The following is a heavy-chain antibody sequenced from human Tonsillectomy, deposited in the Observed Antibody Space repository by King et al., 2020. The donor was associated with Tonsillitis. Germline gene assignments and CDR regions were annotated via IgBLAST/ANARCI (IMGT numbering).Heavy chain of an antibody. V-gene: IGHV3-30*03. J-gene: IGHJ4*02. CDR2: ISYDGSNK. CDR3: ARGSGSYYFPPDY. CDR1: GFTFSSYG. D-gene: IGHD3-10*01. Sequence: VQLVESGGGVVQPGRSLRLSCAASGFTFSSYGMPWVRQAPGKGLEWVAVISYDGSNKYYSDSVKGLFTISRDNSKNTLYLQMNSLRTEDTAVYYCARGSGSYYFPPDYWGQGTLVPVSS.